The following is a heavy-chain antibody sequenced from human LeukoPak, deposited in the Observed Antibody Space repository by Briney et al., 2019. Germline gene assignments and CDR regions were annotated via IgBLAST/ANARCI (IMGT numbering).Heavy chain of an antibody. CDR3: ARARDMRFGELLYY. CDR2: IYYSGST. J-gene: IGHJ4*02. D-gene: IGHD3-10*01. CDR1: GGSISSYY. Sequence: SETLSLTCTVSGGSISSYYWSWIRQPPGKGLEWIGYIYYSGSTNYNPSLKSRVTISVDTSKNQFSLKLSSVTAADTAVYYCARARDMRFGELLYYWGQGTLVTVSS. V-gene: IGHV4-59*01.